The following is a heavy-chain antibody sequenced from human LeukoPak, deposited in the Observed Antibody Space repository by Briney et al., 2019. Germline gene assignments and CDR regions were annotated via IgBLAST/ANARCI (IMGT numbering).Heavy chain of an antibody. CDR2: IIPIFGTA. CDR3: ATPPGDNCGGDCYSIGYFQH. V-gene: IGHV1-69*13. D-gene: IGHD2-21*02. Sequence: GASVKVSCKASGGTFSSYAISWVRQAPGQGLEWMGGIIPIFGTANYAQKFQGRVTITADESTSTAYMELSSLRSEDTAVYYCATPPGDNCGGDCYSIGYFQHWGQGTLVTVSS. CDR1: GGTFSSYA. J-gene: IGHJ1*01.